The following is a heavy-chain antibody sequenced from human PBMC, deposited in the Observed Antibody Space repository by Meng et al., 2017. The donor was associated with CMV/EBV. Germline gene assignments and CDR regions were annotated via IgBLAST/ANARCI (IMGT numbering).Heavy chain of an antibody. D-gene: IGHD5-24*01. V-gene: IGHV1-2*02. CDR1: GYSFSDYY. CDR2: INPNSGGT. Sequence: ASVEVSCKASGYSFSDYYMHWVRQAPGQGLEWMGWINPNSGGTNYAQKFQGRVTMTRDTSISTVYMELSRLSSDDTAVYYCARNWRDGHTLDPFNIWGQGTMVTVSS. J-gene: IGHJ3*02. CDR3: ARNWRDGHTLDPFNI.